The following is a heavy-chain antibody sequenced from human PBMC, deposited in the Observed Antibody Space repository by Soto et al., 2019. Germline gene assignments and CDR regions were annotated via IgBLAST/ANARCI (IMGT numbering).Heavy chain of an antibody. J-gene: IGHJ4*02. Sequence: GASVKVSCKASGYTFTSFYMHWVRQAPGQGLEWMGIINPTDGTTTYAQKLQDRVTMTTDTSTSTVYMELSSLRSEDTALYYCAREDDSGGYFVDYWGQGTLVTVSS. D-gene: IGHD1-26*01. V-gene: IGHV1-46*01. CDR1: GYTFTSFY. CDR3: AREDDSGGYFVDY. CDR2: INPTDGTT.